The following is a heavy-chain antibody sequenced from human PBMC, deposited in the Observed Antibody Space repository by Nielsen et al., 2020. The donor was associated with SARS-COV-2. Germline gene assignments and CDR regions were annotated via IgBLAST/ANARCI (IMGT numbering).Heavy chain of an antibody. Sequence: GESLKISCAASGFTFSGYGMHWVRQAPGKGLEWVAVIWYDGSNKYHADSVKGRFTISRDNSKNTLFLQMYSLRAEDTAVYYCAKQYSDNYYDAFDIWGQGTMVTVSS. CDR3: AKQYSDNYYDAFDI. V-gene: IGHV3-33*06. D-gene: IGHD5-12*01. CDR2: IWYDGSNK. CDR1: GFTFSGYG. J-gene: IGHJ3*02.